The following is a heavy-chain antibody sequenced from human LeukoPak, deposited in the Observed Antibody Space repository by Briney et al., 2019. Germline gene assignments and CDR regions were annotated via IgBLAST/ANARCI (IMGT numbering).Heavy chain of an antibody. J-gene: IGHJ4*02. D-gene: IGHD1-26*01. CDR1: GYSSTSYW. CDR2: IYPDDYVT. V-gene: IGHV5-51*01. Sequence: GEPLKFSCKGSGYSSTSYWFGWVRRMPGKGLEWLGFIYPDDYVTRYSPSFQGQVTISPDKSISTAYLEWSSRRASDTAMYYCARHSYSGSLSHCDYWGQGTLVTVSS. CDR3: ARHSYSGSLSHCDY.